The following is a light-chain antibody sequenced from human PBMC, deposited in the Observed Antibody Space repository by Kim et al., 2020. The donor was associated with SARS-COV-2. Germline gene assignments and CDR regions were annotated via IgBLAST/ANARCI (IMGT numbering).Light chain of an antibody. Sequence: SSELTQDPAVSVALGQTVRITCRGDSLRGFYASWYQQKPGQAPLLVIYGKDNRPSGIPDRFSGSTSGNTASLTITGTQAEDEADYFCLSRDSSGHRGVFGSGTKVTVL. CDR2: GKD. V-gene: IGLV3-19*01. J-gene: IGLJ1*01. CDR1: SLRGFY. CDR3: LSRDSSGHRGV.